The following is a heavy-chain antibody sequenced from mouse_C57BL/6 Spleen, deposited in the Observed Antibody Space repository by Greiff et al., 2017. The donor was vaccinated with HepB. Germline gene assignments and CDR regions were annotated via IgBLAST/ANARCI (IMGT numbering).Heavy chain of an antibody. CDR2: IHPNSGST. CDR1: GYTFTSYW. CDR3: ARGASVYYGNFFDY. D-gene: IGHD2-1*01. V-gene: IGHV1-64*01. J-gene: IGHJ2*01. Sequence: QVQLQQPGAELVKPGASVKLSCKASGYTFTSYWMHWVKQRPGQGLEWIGMIHPNSGSTNYNEKFKSKATLTVDKSSSTAYMQLSSLTSEESAVYYCARGASVYYGNFFDYWGHGTTLTVSS.